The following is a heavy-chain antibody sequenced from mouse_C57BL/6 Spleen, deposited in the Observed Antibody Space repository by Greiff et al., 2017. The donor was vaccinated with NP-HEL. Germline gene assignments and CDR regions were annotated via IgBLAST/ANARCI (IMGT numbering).Heavy chain of an antibody. CDR3: ARGSISYNNDVGYEY. CDR2: INPSNGGT. V-gene: IGHV1-53*01. CDR1: GYTFTSYW. J-gene: IGHJ2*01. Sequence: QVQLQQPGTELVKPGASVKLSCKASGYTFTSYWMHWVKQRPGQGLEWIGNINPSNGGTNYNEKFKSKATRTVDKSSSTAYMQLSRLTSEDSSVYSCARGSISYNNDVGYEYWGQGTTLTVSS. D-gene: IGHD2-4*01.